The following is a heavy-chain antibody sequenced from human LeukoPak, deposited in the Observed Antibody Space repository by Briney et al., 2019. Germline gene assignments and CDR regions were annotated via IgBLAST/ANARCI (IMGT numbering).Heavy chain of an antibody. V-gene: IGHV3-21*01. J-gene: IGHJ4*02. CDR1: GFTFRTYA. D-gene: IGHD2-15*01. CDR2: MSSGSSYI. Sequence: KTGGSLRLSCTASGFTFRTYAMTWVRQAPGKGLEWISSMSSGSSYIYYADSVRGRFTISRDNAKHSLSQEMNNLRAEDTAMYYCARDRPTGASRVFVVEWGQGTLVTVSS. CDR3: ARDRPTGASRVFVVE.